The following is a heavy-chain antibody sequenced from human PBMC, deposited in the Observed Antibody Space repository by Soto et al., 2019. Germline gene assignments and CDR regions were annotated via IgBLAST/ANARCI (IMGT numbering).Heavy chain of an antibody. CDR3: AEDRLAGSFDY. Sequence: GGSLRLSCAASGFTFDNYAMNWVGQAPGKGLEWVATISATGGSTYYADSVKGRFTISRDNSKNTLYLQMNGLRVEDTAVYYCAEDRLAGSFDYWGQGTQVTVSS. J-gene: IGHJ4*02. CDR1: GFTFDNYA. CDR2: ISATGGST. V-gene: IGHV3-23*01. D-gene: IGHD2-15*01.